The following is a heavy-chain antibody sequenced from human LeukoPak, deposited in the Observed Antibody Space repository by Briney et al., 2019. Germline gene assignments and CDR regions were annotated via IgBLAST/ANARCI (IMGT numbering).Heavy chain of an antibody. J-gene: IGHJ6*02. CDR1: GFTFSSYS. Sequence: GGSLRLSCAASGFTFSSYSMNWVRQAPGKGLEWVSYISSSSSTIYYADSVKGRFTISRDNAKNSLYLQMNSLRAEDTAVYYCATFWGSLESDYLRDAMDVWGQGTTVTVSS. CDR3: ATFWGSLESDYLRDAMDV. V-gene: IGHV3-48*01. D-gene: IGHD4-17*01. CDR2: ISSSSSTI.